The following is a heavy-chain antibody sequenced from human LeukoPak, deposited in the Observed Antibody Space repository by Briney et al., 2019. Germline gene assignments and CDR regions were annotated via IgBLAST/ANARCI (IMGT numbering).Heavy chain of an antibody. Sequence: GGSLRLSCAASGLTFITYSMNWVRQAPGKGLEWVSGINWNGDSTGYADSVKGRFTISRDNAKNSLYLQMNSLRAEDTALYYCARPYYYDSSGYSYWGQGILVTVSS. V-gene: IGHV3-20*04. J-gene: IGHJ4*02. CDR2: INWNGDST. CDR1: GLTFITYS. D-gene: IGHD3-22*01. CDR3: ARPYYYDSSGYSY.